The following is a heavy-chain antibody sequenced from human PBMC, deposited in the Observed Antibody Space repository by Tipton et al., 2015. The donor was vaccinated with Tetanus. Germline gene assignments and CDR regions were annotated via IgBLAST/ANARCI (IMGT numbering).Heavy chain of an antibody. CDR3: AKHIFGMEQQLRPSFDY. V-gene: IGHV3-74*01. J-gene: IGHJ4*02. CDR2: INSDGSST. Sequence: GSLRLSCAASGLAFSSYWMHWVRQAPGKGLVWVSRINSDGSSTSYADSVKGRFTISRDKAKNTLYLQMNSLRAEDTAVYYCAKHIFGMEQQLRPSFDYWGQGTLVTVSS. CDR1: GLAFSSYW. D-gene: IGHD6-13*01.